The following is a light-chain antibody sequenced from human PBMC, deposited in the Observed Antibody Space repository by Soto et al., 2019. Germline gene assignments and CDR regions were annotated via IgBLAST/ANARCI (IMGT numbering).Light chain of an antibody. CDR3: QQYDSYSYT. CDR2: DPS. Sequence: DIQMTQSPSTLSASVGDRVTITCRASQTISNWLAWYQQKPGKAPKLLIYDPSRLQSGVPSRFSGRGSGTEFTLTITSLQPDDFATYYCQQYDSYSYTFGQGTKLDIK. V-gene: IGKV1-5*01. CDR1: QTISNW. J-gene: IGKJ2*01.